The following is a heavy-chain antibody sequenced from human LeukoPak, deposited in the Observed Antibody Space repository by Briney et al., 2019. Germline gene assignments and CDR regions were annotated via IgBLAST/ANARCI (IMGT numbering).Heavy chain of an antibody. J-gene: IGHJ5*02. CDR3: ARHGARLYCSGGSCPRDWFDP. V-gene: IGHV4-59*08. Sequence: SETLSLTCTVSGGSISSYYWSWIRQPPGKGLEWIGYIYYSGSTNYNPSLKSRVTISVDTSKNQFSLKLSSVTAADTAVYYCARHGARLYCSGGSCPRDWFDPWGQGTLVTVSS. D-gene: IGHD2-15*01. CDR1: GGSISSYY. CDR2: IYYSGST.